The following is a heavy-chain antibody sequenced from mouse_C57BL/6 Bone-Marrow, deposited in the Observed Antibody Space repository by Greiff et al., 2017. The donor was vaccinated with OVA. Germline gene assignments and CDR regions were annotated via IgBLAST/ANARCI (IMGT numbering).Heavy chain of an antibody. CDR2: INPYNGGT. D-gene: IGHD1-1*01. CDR1: GYTFTDYY. J-gene: IGHJ2*01. V-gene: IGHV1-19*01. Sequence: VHVKQSGPVLVKPGASVKMSCKASGYTFTDYYMNWVKQSHGKSLEWIGVINPYNGGTSYNQKFKGKATLTVDKSSSTAYMELNSLTSEDSAVYYCARENYFYYGSSYYFDYWGQGTTLTVSS. CDR3: ARENYFYYGSSYYFDY.